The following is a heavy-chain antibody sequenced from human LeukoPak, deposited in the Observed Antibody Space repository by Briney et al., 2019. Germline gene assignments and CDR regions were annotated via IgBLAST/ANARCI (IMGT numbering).Heavy chain of an antibody. D-gene: IGHD6-13*01. J-gene: IGHJ4*02. V-gene: IGHV1-46*01. CDR2: INPSGGST. CDR3: ARVRSSWPYYFDY. CDR1: GYTFTSYY. Sequence: ASVKVSCKASGYTFTSYYMHWVRQAPGRGLEWMGIINPSGGSTSYAQKFQGRVTMTRDMSTSTVYMELSSLRSEDTAVYYCARVRSSWPYYFDYWGQGTLVTVSS.